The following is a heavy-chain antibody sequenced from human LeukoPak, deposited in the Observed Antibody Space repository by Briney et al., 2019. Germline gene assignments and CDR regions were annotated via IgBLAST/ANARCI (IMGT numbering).Heavy chain of an antibody. J-gene: IGHJ4*02. V-gene: IGHV3-9*01. CDR1: GFTFDDYA. D-gene: IGHD6-19*01. CDR2: ISWNSGSI. CDR3: VKDSSGWFRLCDY. Sequence: GGSLRLSCAASGFTFDDYAMHWVRQAPGKGLEWVSGISWNSGSIGYADSVKGRFTISRDNVKNSLYLQMNSLRAEDTALYYCVKDSSGWFRLCDYWGQGTLVTVSS.